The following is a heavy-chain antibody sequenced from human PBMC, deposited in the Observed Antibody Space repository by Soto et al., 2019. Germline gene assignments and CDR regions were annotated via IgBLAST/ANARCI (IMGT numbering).Heavy chain of an antibody. CDR2: ITSTGNVL. CDR3: ARGHTILAY. CDR1: GFAFSDYY. V-gene: IGHV3-11*01. J-gene: IGHJ4*02. Sequence: QVQLVESGGGLVKPGGSLRLSCAASGFAFSDYYMTWIRQAPGKGLECISYITSTGNVLYYADSVKGRFTLSRDNAQNSLFLQMNGQRAEDTAVYYCARGHTILAYWGQGTLVTVSS. D-gene: IGHD2-2*02.